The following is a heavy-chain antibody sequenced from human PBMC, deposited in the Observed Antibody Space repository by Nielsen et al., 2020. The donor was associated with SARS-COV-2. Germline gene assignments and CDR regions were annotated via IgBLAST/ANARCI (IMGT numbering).Heavy chain of an antibody. V-gene: IGHV3-74*01. CDR1: GFTFSSYW. J-gene: IGHJ4*02. CDR2: IDSGGTST. CDR3: VRAINGDY. Sequence: GESLKISCAASGFTFSSYWMQWVHQAPGKGLVWVSRIDSGGTSTSNADSVKGRFTISRDNAKNTLYLQMNSLRAEDTAVYSCVRAINGDYWGQGTLVTVSS.